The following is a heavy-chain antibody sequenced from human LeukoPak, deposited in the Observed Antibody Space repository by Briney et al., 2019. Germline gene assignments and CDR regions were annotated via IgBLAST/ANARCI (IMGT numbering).Heavy chain of an antibody. V-gene: IGHV3-48*02. J-gene: IGHJ4*02. D-gene: IGHD6-19*01. CDR2: ISSSSGTI. CDR1: GFTLSSYS. CDR3: AKLAGAGEQWLIDY. Sequence: TGGSLRLSCAASGFTLSSYSMNWVRQAPGKGLEWVSYISSSSGTIYYGDSVRGRFTISRDNAKNSLDLQMNSLRDEDTAVYYCAKLAGAGEQWLIDYWGQGTLVTVSS.